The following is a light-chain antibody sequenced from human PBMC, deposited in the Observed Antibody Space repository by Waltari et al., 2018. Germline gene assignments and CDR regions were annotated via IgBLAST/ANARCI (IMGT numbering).Light chain of an antibody. CDR1: QSVLYSSNNKNY. Sequence: DIVMTQSPDSLAVSLGERATINCKYSQSVLYSSNNKNYLAWYQQKPGQPPKLLIYWASSRESGVPDRFSGSGSGTDFTLTISSLQAEDVAVYYCQEYYTQTFSFGPGTKVDIK. J-gene: IGKJ3*01. CDR3: QEYYTQTFS. CDR2: WAS. V-gene: IGKV4-1*01.